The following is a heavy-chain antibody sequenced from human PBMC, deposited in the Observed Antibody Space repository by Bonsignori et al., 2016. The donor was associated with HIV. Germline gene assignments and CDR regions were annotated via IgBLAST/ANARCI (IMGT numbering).Heavy chain of an antibody. CDR1: GGSVSSSY. Sequence: SETLSLTCTVSGGSVSSSYWSWIRQPAGKGLEWIGRTYISGSTNYNPSLKSRVTMSVDTSKNQFSLKVSSVTAADTAVYYCARGIGDILVVPGVRDNFYYYMDVWGKGTTVTVSS. CDR3: ARGIGDILVVPGVRDNFYYYMDV. V-gene: IGHV4-4*07. CDR2: TYISGST. D-gene: IGHD2-2*01. J-gene: IGHJ6*03.